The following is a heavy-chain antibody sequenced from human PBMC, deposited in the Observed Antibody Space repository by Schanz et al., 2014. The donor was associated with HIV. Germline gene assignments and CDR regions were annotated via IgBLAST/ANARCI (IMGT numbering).Heavy chain of an antibody. D-gene: IGHD3-3*01. V-gene: IGHV3-74*02. Sequence: EVQLVESGGGVVQPGRSLRLSCAASGFTLSNYWVHWVRQAPGKGLVWVSRINVNGMIRDYADSVRGRFTISRDNARNTVHLQMSSLRTDDTAVYHCIGDAFGSKDVWGPGTSVTVSS. CDR3: IGDAFGSKDV. CDR2: INVNGMIR. CDR1: GFTLSNYW. J-gene: IGHJ6*02.